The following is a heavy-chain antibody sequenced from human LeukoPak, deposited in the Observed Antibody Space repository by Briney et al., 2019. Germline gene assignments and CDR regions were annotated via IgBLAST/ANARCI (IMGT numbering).Heavy chain of an antibody. CDR2: IDRNGDST. D-gene: IGHD1-26*01. Sequence: GGSLRLSCAASGFTFDDYGMSWVRQAPGKGLEWVSGIDRNGDSTGYADSVEGRFTISRDNAKNSLYLQMDSLRGEDTAVYYCAKLKHGNTFDSFDIWGQGTMVTVSS. J-gene: IGHJ3*02. CDR3: AKLKHGNTFDSFDI. V-gene: IGHV3-20*04. CDR1: GFTFDDYG.